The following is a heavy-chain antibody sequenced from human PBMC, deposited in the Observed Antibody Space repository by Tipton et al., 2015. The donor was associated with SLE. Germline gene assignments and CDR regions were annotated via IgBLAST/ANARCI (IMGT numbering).Heavy chain of an antibody. V-gene: IGHV3-74*01. J-gene: IGHJ4*02. Sequence: SLRLSCAASGFTFSSYWMHWVRQAPGKGLVWVSRINSDGSSTSYADSVKGRFTISRDNAKNTLYLQMNSLRAEDTAVYYCAKSWKTVGLPPDYWGQGTLVTVSS. CDR1: GFTFSSYW. D-gene: IGHD4-11*01. CDR3: AKSWKTVGLPPDY. CDR2: INSDGSST.